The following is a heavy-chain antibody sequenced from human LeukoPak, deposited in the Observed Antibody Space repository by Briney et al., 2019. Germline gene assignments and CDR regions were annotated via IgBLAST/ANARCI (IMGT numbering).Heavy chain of an antibody. J-gene: IGHJ4*02. Sequence: GGSLRLSCEVSGFTFSSYHMNWVRQAPGKGLEWVSSIGSSGSYIYYADSLTGRFTISRDNAKNSLYLQMNSLRAEDTAVYYCARDYYDSSGYYYVGGWSQGTLVTVSS. V-gene: IGHV3-21*01. CDR1: GFTFSSYH. D-gene: IGHD3-22*01. CDR2: IGSSGSYI. CDR3: ARDYYDSSGYYYVGG.